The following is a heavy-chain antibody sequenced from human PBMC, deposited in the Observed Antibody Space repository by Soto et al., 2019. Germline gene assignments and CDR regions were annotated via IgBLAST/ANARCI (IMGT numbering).Heavy chain of an antibody. V-gene: IGHV3-30*01. D-gene: IGHD1-26*01. CDR1: GXILPSCS. CDR2: IGSDGPHR. Sequence: GSLRFSGAASGXILPSCSIHWIRQRPGKGLEWVAFIGSDGPHRYYGDSVHGRFTISRDTSKNMVFLQMDSLTAQDTALYYCARDSRVGLPDYFDNWGQGTLGTVS. CDR3: ARDSRVGLPDYFDN. J-gene: IGHJ4*02.